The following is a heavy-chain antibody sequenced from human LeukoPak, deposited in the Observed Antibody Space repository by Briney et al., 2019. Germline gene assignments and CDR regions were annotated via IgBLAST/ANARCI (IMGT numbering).Heavy chain of an antibody. CDR1: GFTFSSYA. J-gene: IGHJ4*02. V-gene: IGHV3-23*01. CDR2: ISGSGGST. CDR3: AKDHLYYDSSGMDY. Sequence: PGGSLRLSCAASGFTFSSYAMSWVRQAPGKGLEWVSAISGSGGSTYYADSVKGRFTISRDNSKNTLYLQMNSLRAEDTAVYCCAKDHLYYDSSGMDYWGQGTLVTVSS. D-gene: IGHD3-22*01.